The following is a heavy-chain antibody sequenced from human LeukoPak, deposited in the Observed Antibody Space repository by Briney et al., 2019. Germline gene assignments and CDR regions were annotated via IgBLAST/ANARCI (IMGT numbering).Heavy chain of an antibody. CDR2: ISGSGDNT. CDR3: AKWKYSNSGIDDY. Sequence: PGGSLRLSCAASGFTFSSYAMSWVRQVPGKGLEWVSVISGSGDNTYYADSVKGRFTISRDNSKNMLYLQMNSLRAADTAVYYCAKWKYSNSGIDDYWGQGTLVTVSS. D-gene: IGHD6-6*01. J-gene: IGHJ4*02. CDR1: GFTFSSYA. V-gene: IGHV3-23*01.